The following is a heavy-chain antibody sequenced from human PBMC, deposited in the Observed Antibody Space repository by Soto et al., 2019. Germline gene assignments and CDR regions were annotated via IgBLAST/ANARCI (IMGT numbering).Heavy chain of an antibody. J-gene: IGHJ4*02. CDR3: ARSHYAVVPFDR. CDR2: IKQDGSEK. D-gene: IGHD3-22*01. CDR1: GFTFSNYW. V-gene: IGHV3-7*01. Sequence: GGSLRLSCAASGFTFSNYWMSWVRQAPGKGLEWVATIKQDGSEKYYVDSVKGRFTISRDNAKSALYLQMNSLRAEDTAMFYCARSHYAVVPFDRWGQGTLVTVSS.